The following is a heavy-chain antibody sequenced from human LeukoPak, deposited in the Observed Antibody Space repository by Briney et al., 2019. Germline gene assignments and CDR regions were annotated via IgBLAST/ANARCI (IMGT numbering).Heavy chain of an antibody. V-gene: IGHV4-59*01. D-gene: IGHD4-17*01. J-gene: IGHJ4*02. CDR3: ARGIESYGDYGY. CDR2: MYNSGST. Sequence: SETLSLTCTVSGGSISGSYWSWLRQPPGKGLEWIAYMYNSGSTNYNPSLKSRVTISIDTSNNQFSLKLSSLTAADTAIYYCARGIESYGDYGYWGQGILVTVSS. CDR1: GGSISGSY.